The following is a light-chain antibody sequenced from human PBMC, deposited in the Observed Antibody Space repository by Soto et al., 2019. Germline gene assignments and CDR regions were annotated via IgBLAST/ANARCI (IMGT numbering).Light chain of an antibody. CDR1: QSISSN. J-gene: IGKJ1*01. Sequence: EIVMTQSPATLSVSPGERAALSCRASQSISSNLAWYQQKPGQAPRLLIYGASTRATGLPARFSGSGSGTEFTLTISSLQPEDFAVYYCQQYEDWPQTFGQGTKVEIK. CDR2: GAS. CDR3: QQYEDWPQT. V-gene: IGKV3-15*01.